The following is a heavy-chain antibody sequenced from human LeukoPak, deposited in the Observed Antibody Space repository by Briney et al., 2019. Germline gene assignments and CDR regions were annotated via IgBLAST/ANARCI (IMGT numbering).Heavy chain of an antibody. J-gene: IGHJ4*02. V-gene: IGHV3-30*18. CDR2: ILSDGNNK. CDR3: AKLSDWDYVYDY. CDR1: GFRFSSCA. Sequence: GGSLRLSCAAPGFRFSSCAMHWVRQAPGKGLEWVARILSDGNNKFYIDSVKGRFTISRDNSKNTLFLQMNSLTTEDTAIYYCAKLSDWDYVYDYWGQGTLVTVSS. D-gene: IGHD1-7*01.